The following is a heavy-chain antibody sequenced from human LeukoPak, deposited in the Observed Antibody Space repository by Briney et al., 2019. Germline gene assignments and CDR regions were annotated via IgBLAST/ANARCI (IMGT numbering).Heavy chain of an antibody. CDR1: GFTFSSYS. V-gene: IGHV3-48*01. D-gene: IGHD3-9*01. J-gene: IGHJ4*02. CDR2: ISSSSSTI. Sequence: PGGSLRLSCAASGFTFSSYSMNWVRQAPGKGLEWVSYISSSSSTIYYADSVKGRFTISRDNAKNSLYLQMNSLRAEDTAVYYCARVGYFDWFDFDYWGQGTLVTVSS. CDR3: ARVGYFDWFDFDY.